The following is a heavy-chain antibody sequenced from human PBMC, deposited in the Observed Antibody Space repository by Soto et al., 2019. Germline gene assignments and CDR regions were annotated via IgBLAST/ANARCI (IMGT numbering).Heavy chain of an antibody. CDR3: ARGKRGSSWYRGEEKYYYYGMDV. J-gene: IGHJ6*02. V-gene: IGHV4-34*01. D-gene: IGHD6-13*01. CDR1: GESFNGYY. CDR2: IHHSGST. Sequence: SETLSLTCTAYGESFNGYYWSWIRQPPGKGLEWIGEIHHSGSTNYNPSLKGRVTFSIDTSKRQFSLKVRSVTAADTAVYYCARGKRGSSWYRGEEKYYYYGMDVWGQGTPVTVS.